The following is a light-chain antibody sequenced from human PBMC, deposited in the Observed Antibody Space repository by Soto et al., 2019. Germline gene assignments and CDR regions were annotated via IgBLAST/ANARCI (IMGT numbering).Light chain of an antibody. CDR1: QSLVDSVGNTY. CDR3: IQGT. V-gene: IGKV2-30*01. CDR2: KVS. Sequence: DVVMTQSPLSLPVTLGQPASSSCRSSQSLVDSVGNTYLNWFRQRPGQSPRRRIYKVSNRDSGVPDRFSGSGSGTDFTLKINRVEAEDVGVYYCIQGTFGQGTKVEIK. J-gene: IGKJ1*01.